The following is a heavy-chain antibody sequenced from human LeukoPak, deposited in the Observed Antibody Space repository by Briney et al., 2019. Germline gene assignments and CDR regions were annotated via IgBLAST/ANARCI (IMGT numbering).Heavy chain of an antibody. J-gene: IGHJ4*02. CDR1: GFTFSTYV. V-gene: IGHV3-48*04. Sequence: PRGSLTLSCAASGFTFSTYVVNWVRQAPGKGLQWVSTISSSGSTIYYADSVKGRFTISRDNAKNSLYLQMNSLRAEDTAVYYCARVHDSSGYYPAFDYWGQGTLVTVSS. CDR3: ARVHDSSGYYPAFDY. D-gene: IGHD3-22*01. CDR2: ISSSGSTI.